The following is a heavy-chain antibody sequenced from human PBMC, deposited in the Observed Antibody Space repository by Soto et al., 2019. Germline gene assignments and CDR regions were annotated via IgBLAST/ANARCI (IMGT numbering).Heavy chain of an antibody. V-gene: IGHV4-30-2*01. CDR2: MYHSGST. CDR1: GGSISSGGYS. Sequence: SETLSLTCAVSGGSISSGGYSWSWIRQPPGKGLEWIGYMYHSGSTYYNPSLKSRVTISIDRSKNQFTLKLSSVTAADTAVYYCAGVPDYWGQGILVTVSS. D-gene: IGHD2-2*01. J-gene: IGHJ4*02. CDR3: AGVPDY.